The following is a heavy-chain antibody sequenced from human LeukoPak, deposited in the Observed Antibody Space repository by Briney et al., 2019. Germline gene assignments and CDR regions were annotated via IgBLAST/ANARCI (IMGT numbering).Heavy chain of an antibody. CDR3: ARIQTYYYDTSGYQLDY. J-gene: IGHJ4*02. V-gene: IGHV1-2*02. CDR2: INPNSGGT. D-gene: IGHD3-22*01. CDR1: GYTFTGYY. Sequence: VASVKVSCKASGYTFTGYYIHWVRQAPGQGLEWMGWINPNSGGTNYAQKFQGRVTMTRDTSISTAYMEVSRLRSDDTAVYYCARIQTYYYDTSGYQLDYRGQGTLVTVSS.